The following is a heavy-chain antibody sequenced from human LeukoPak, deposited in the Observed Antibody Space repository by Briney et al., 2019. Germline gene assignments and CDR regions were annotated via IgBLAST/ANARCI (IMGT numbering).Heavy chain of an antibody. Sequence: PGGSLRLSCAASGFTFSSYAMSWVRQAPGKGLEWVSAISGSGGSTYYADSVKGRFTISRDNSKNTLYLQMNSLRAEDTAVYYCAKAASGDTIYHNYYMDVWGKGTTVTVSS. CDR1: GFTFSSYA. CDR2: ISGSGGST. D-gene: IGHD2-2*01. J-gene: IGHJ6*03. V-gene: IGHV3-23*01. CDR3: AKAASGDTIYHNYYMDV.